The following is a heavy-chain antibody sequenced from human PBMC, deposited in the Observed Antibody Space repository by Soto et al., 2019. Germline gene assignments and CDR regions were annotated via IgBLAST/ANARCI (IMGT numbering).Heavy chain of an antibody. Sequence: PGGSLRLSCAASGFTFSSYAMSWVRQAPGKGLEWVSAISGSGGSTYYADSVKGRFTISRDNSKNTLYLQMNSLRAEDTAVYYCAKLPRGYSYGGYYYYGMDVWGQGTTVTVSS. V-gene: IGHV3-23*01. D-gene: IGHD5-18*01. CDR3: AKLPRGYSYGGYYYYGMDV. J-gene: IGHJ6*02. CDR1: GFTFSSYA. CDR2: ISGSGGST.